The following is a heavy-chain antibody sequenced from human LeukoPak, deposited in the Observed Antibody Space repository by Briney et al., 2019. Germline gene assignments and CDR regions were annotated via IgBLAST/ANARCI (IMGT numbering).Heavy chain of an antibody. CDR2: ISGSGGST. J-gene: IGHJ4*02. Sequence: GGSLRLSCAASGSTFSSYAMSWVRQAPGKGLEWVSAISGSGGSTYYADSVKGRFTISRDNSKNTLYLQMNSLRAEDTAVYYCAKAYYYDSSGYTWGVDYWGQGTLVTVSS. CDR1: GSTFSSYA. D-gene: IGHD3-22*01. V-gene: IGHV3-23*01. CDR3: AKAYYYDSSGYTWGVDY.